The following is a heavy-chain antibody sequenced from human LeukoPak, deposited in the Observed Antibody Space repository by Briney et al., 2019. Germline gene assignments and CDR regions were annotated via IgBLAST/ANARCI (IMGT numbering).Heavy chain of an antibody. Sequence: PRGSLRLSCAASGFTFSSDGMHWGRHGPGKGLGWVAVISFDVSDTYYADSLKGRFTISRDNSNNTLYLQMNSLSAEDTAVYYCAKDKSRYYDSSGPIDYWGQGTLVTVSS. V-gene: IGHV3-30*18. J-gene: IGHJ4*02. D-gene: IGHD3-22*01. CDR3: AKDKSRYYDSSGPIDY. CDR1: GFTFSSDG. CDR2: ISFDVSDT.